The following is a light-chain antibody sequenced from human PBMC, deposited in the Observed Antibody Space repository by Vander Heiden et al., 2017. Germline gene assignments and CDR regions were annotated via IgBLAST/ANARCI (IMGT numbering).Light chain of an antibody. CDR1: QSVLYSSNNKNY. CDR2: WAS. CDR3: QQDYTTLT. V-gene: IGKV4-1*01. Sequence: DIVMTQSPDSLAVSLGERATINCKSSQSVLYSSNNKNYLAWYRQKPGQPPELLIYWASTREYGVPDRFSGSGSGTDFTLTISSLQAEDVAVYYCQQDYTTLTFGQGTRLEIK. J-gene: IGKJ5*01.